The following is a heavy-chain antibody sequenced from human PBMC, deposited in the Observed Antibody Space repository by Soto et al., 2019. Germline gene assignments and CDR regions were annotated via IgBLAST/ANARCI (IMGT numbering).Heavy chain of an antibody. CDR2: IWYDGSNK. CDR3: ARDGYCSGGSCYSVPVFDY. Sequence: GVPMRLSSTASGFNISSYGMHWVSKTQGKGLEWVAVIWYDGSNKYYADSVKGRFTISRDNSKNTLYLQMNSLRAEDTAVYYCARDGYCSGGSCYSVPVFDYWGQGTLVTVSS. D-gene: IGHD2-15*01. CDR1: GFNISSYG. V-gene: IGHV3-33*01. J-gene: IGHJ4*02.